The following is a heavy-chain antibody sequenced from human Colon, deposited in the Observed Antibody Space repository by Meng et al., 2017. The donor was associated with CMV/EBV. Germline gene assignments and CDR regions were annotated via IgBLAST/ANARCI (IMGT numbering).Heavy chain of an antibody. CDR2: IRYDGSSE. V-gene: IGHV3-30*02. CDR3: ARDLGTHFYYDSSGYAFDL. CDR1: GFLFSSYG. Sequence: GGSLRLSCAASGFLFSSYGMHWVRQNPDKGLEWVAFIRYDGSSEYFGGSVKGRFTISRDNAKNTVDLQMYSLRVEDTAVFYCARDLGTHFYYDSSGYAFDLWGQGTMVTVSS. D-gene: IGHD3-22*01. J-gene: IGHJ3*01.